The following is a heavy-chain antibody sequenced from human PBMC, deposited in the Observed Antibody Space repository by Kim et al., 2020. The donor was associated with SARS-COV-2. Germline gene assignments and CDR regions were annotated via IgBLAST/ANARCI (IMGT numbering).Heavy chain of an antibody. Sequence: RFTISRDNSKNSLYLQMSSLRTEDTALYYCAKTHYDILTGYYYYYGMDVWGQGTTVTVSS. CDR3: AKTHYDILTGYYYYYGMDV. J-gene: IGHJ6*02. V-gene: IGHV3-43*01. D-gene: IGHD3-9*01.